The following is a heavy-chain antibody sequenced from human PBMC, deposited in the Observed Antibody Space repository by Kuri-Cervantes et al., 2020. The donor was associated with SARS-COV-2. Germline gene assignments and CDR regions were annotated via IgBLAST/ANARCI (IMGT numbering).Heavy chain of an antibody. CDR3: AREKLRYFDWSKPPTPEYYFDY. CDR2: INGYNDNT. J-gene: IGHJ4*02. V-gene: IGHV1-18*04. CDR1: GYTFTNYG. Sequence: ASVKVSCKASGYTFTNYGISWVRQAPGQGLEWMGWINGYNDNTNYAQKLQGRVTMTTDTSTSTAYMELRSLRSDDTAVYYCAREKLRYFDWSKPPTPEYYFDYWGQGTLVTVSS. D-gene: IGHD3-9*01.